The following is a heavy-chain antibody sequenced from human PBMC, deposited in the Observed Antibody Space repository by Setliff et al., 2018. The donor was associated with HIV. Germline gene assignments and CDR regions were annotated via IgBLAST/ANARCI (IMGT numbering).Heavy chain of an antibody. CDR3: VKDILGWSFGY. J-gene: IGHJ4*02. V-gene: IGHV3-48*04. CDR2: ISSTSTIV. CDR1: GFIFSRYG. D-gene: IGHD2-15*01. Sequence: GGSLRLSCAASGFIFSRYGMHWVRQAPGKGLDWISFISSTSTIVYYADSVKGRFIISRDNSKNTMYLEMNSLRAEDTAVYYCVKDILGWSFGYWGQGTLVTVSS.